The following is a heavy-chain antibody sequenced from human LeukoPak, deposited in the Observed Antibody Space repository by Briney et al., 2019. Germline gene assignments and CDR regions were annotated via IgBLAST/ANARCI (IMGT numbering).Heavy chain of an antibody. J-gene: IGHJ4*02. D-gene: IGHD5-18*01. V-gene: IGHV5-51*01. CDR2: IYPGDSDT. CDR1: GYSFTTYW. CDR3: AKEGPGTHTAFAY. Sequence: GESLKISCKGSGYSFTTYWIGWVRQMPGKGLEWMGIIYPGDSDTRYSPSSQGQVTISADKSISTAYLQWSSLKASDTAIYYCAKEGPGTHTAFAYWGQGTQVTVSS.